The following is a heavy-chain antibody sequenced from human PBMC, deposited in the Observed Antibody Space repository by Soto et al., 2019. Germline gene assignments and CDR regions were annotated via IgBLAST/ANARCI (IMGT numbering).Heavy chain of an antibody. J-gene: IGHJ5*02. Sequence: GSLRLSCAASGFTFSSYWMSWVRQAPGKGLEWVANIKQDGSEKYYVDSVKGRFTISRDNAKNSLYLQMNSLRAEDTAVYYCARDYSAYYYDSSGYQNWFDPWGQGTLVTVSS. V-gene: IGHV3-7*01. CDR1: GFTFSSYW. CDR2: IKQDGSEK. CDR3: ARDYSAYYYDSSGYQNWFDP. D-gene: IGHD3-22*01.